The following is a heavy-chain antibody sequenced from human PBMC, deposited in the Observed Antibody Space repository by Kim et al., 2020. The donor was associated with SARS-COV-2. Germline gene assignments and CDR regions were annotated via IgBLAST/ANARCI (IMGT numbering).Heavy chain of an antibody. V-gene: IGHV3-30*02. CDR3: AKDFTIVVVPAAIIDY. Sequence: VKGRLTISRDKSKNTLYLQMNSLRAEDTAVYYCAKDFTIVVVPAAIIDYWGQGTLVTVSS. J-gene: IGHJ4*02. D-gene: IGHD2-2*01.